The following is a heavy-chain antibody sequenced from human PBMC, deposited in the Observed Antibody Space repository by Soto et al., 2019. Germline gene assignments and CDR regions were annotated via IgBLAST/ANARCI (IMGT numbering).Heavy chain of an antibody. CDR1: GFTFGNYA. J-gene: IGHJ3*02. V-gene: IGHV3-23*01. Sequence: EVQLLESGGGLVQPGGSLRLSCAASGFTFGNYAMTWVRQAPGKGLEWVSTISGGGYITYYADSVKGRFTISRDQFKNKLYLQMNSLRAEDTAVYYCAKESRYSDYVRAFDIWGQGTMVTVSS. CDR2: ISGGGYIT. CDR3: AKESRYSDYVRAFDI. D-gene: IGHD5-12*01.